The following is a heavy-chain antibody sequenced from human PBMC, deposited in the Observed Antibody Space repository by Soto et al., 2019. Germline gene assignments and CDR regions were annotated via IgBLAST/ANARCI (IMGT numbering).Heavy chain of an antibody. CDR1: GFTFSSYS. CDR3: ARGRAAAGPGSNWFDP. J-gene: IGHJ5*02. V-gene: IGHV3-48*02. Sequence: GGSLRLSCAASGFTFSSYSMNWVRQAPGKGLEWVSYISSSSSTIYYADSVKGRFTISRDNAKNSLYLQMNSLRDEDTAVYYCARGRAAAGPGSNWFDPWGQGTLVTVSS. D-gene: IGHD6-13*01. CDR2: ISSSSSTI.